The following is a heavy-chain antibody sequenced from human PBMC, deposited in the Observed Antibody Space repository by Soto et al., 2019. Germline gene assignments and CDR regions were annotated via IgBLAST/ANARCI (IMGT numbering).Heavy chain of an antibody. CDR1: GFTFSSYE. D-gene: IGHD3-16*01. J-gene: IGHJ6*02. V-gene: IGHV3-48*03. CDR2: ISSSGSTI. Sequence: LRLSCAASGFTFSSYEMNWVRQAPGKGLEWVSYISSSGSTIYYADSVKGRFTISRDNAKNSLYLQMNSLRAEDTAVYYCAGQWGEDYYYYGMDVWGQGTTVTVSS. CDR3: AGQWGEDYYYYGMDV.